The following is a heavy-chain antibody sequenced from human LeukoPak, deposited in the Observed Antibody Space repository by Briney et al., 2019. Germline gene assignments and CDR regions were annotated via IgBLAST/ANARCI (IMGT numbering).Heavy chain of an antibody. V-gene: IGHV3-23*01. CDR2: ISDSGGSS. J-gene: IGHJ4*02. CDR1: GFIFSSYA. CDR3: ARSFYDILIGYYQYFDY. Sequence: GGSLRLSCAASGFIFSSYAMSWVRQAPGKGLEWVSAISDSGGSSWFADSVKGRFTISRDNSKNTLFLQMDSLRAEDTAVYYCARSFYDILIGYYQYFDYWGQGTLVTVSS. D-gene: IGHD3-9*01.